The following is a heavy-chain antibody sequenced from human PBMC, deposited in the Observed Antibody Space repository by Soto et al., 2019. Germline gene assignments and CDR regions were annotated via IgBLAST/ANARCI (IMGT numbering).Heavy chain of an antibody. Sequence: QVQLQESGPGLVKPSETLSLTCNVSGDSMSKYYWSWVRQPAGKGLAWIGRIWTSGSTNYNPSLKSRLTMSIDTSNKHFSLDLKCVTAADTAVYYCARTVGAAYYFDFWGQGVLVTVSS. CDR3: ARTVGAAYYFDF. CDR2: IWTSGST. V-gene: IGHV4-4*07. CDR1: GDSMSKYY. D-gene: IGHD3-16*01. J-gene: IGHJ4*02.